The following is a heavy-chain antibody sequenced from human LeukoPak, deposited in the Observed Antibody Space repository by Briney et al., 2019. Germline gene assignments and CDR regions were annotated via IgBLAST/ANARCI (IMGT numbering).Heavy chain of an antibody. CDR2: INGDTT. D-gene: IGHD6-19*01. J-gene: IGHJ5*02. CDR3: AKCRRYTSGWCNWLDP. CDR1: GGSISNYY. V-gene: IGHV3-53*01. Sequence: ETLSLTCTVSGGSISNYYWSWARQAPGKGLEWVSAINGDTTHYAGSVKGRFTISRDNSKNTLYLQLNSLGAEDTAVYFCAKCRRYTSGWCNWLDPWGQGTQVTVSS.